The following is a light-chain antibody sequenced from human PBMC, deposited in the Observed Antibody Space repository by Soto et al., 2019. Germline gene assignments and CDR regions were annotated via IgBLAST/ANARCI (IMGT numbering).Light chain of an antibody. CDR2: DAS. CDR1: QSISTW. J-gene: IGKJ1*01. Sequence: DIQMTQSPSTLSAYVGDRVTFTCRASQSISTWLAWYQQKPGKAPKLLIYDASSFQSDVPSRFSGSGSGTEFTLTISALQTDDVASYYCQQYMNYATFGQGTKVEIK. CDR3: QQYMNYAT. V-gene: IGKV1-5*01.